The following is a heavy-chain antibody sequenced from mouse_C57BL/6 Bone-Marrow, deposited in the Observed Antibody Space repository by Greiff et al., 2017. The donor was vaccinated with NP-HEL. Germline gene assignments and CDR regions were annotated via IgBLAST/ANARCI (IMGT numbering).Heavy chain of an antibody. CDR2: ISYDGSN. D-gene: IGHD4-1*01. CDR3: ARELGGGY. J-gene: IGHJ2*01. CDR1: GYSITSGYY. Sequence: ESGPGLVKPSQSLSLTCSVTGYSITSGYYWNWIRQFPGNKLEWMGYISYDGSNNYNPSLKNRISITRDTSKNQFFLKLNSVTTEDTATYYCARELGGGYWGQGTTLTVSS. V-gene: IGHV3-6*01.